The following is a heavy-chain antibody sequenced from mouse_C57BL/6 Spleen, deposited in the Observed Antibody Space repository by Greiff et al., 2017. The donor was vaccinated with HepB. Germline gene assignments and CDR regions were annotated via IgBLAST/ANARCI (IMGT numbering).Heavy chain of an antibody. Sequence: EVKLVESGGGLVKPGGSLKLSCAASGFTFSDYGMHWVRQAPDKGLEWVAYISSGSSTIYYADTVKGRFTILRDNAKNTLFLQMTSLRSEDTAMYCCARPCYYGSSDYWGQGTPLTVSS. J-gene: IGHJ2*01. D-gene: IGHD1-1*01. CDR1: GFTFSDYG. CDR3: ARPCYYGSSDY. CDR2: ISSGSSTI. V-gene: IGHV5-17*01.